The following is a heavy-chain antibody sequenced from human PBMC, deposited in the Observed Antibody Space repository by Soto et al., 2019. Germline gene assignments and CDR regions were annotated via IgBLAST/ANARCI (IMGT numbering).Heavy chain of an antibody. CDR2: IYYSGST. V-gene: IGHV4-59*01. CDR1: GGSISSYY. D-gene: IGHD6-13*01. CDR3: ARALIAAPGFDY. J-gene: IGHJ4*02. Sequence: SETLSLTCTVSGGSISSYYWSWIRQPPGKGLEWIGYIYYSGSTNYNPSLKSRVTISVDTSKNQFSLKLSSVTAADTAVYYCARALIAAPGFDYWGQGTLVTVSS.